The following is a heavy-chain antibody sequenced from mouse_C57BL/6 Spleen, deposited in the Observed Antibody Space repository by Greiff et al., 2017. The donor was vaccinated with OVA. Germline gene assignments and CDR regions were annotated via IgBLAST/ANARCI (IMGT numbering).Heavy chain of an antibody. CDR3: ARKRGPTRGFAY. J-gene: IGHJ3*01. Sequence: VQLQQSGPELVKPGASVKISCKASGYAFSSSWMNWVKQRPGKGLEWIGRIYPGDGDTNYNGKFKGKATLTADKSSSTAYMRLSSLTSEDSAVYFCARKRGPTRGFAYWGQGTLVTVSA. D-gene: IGHD3-3*01. V-gene: IGHV1-82*01. CDR1: GYAFSSSW. CDR2: IYPGDGDT.